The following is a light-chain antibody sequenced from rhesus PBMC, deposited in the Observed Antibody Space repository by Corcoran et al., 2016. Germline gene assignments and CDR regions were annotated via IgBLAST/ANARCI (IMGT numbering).Light chain of an antibody. CDR2: GAS. Sequence: EIVMTQSPATLSLSPGERATLSRRASQSVSSRLAWYQQKPGQAPRLLIYGASSRATGIPDRFSGSGSGTAFTLTISSLGPEDVAVYYCLQHSNWPYSFGQGTKVEIK. CDR1: QSVSSR. CDR3: LQHSNWPYS. V-gene: IGKV3-24*01. J-gene: IGKJ2*01.